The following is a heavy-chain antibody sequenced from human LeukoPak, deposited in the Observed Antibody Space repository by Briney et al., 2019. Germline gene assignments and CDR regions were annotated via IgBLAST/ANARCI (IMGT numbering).Heavy chain of an antibody. D-gene: IGHD3-22*01. CDR3: ARGVTMIVVVSTGRVNTDAFDI. CDR1: GFTVSSNY. V-gene: IGHV3-53*01. J-gene: IGHJ3*02. CDR2: IYSGGST. Sequence: GGSLRLSCAASGFTVSSNYMTWVRQAPGKGLEWVSVIYSGGSTYNADSVKGRFTISRDNSKNTLYLQMSSLRAEDTAVYYCARGVTMIVVVSTGRVNTDAFDIWGQGTMVTVSS.